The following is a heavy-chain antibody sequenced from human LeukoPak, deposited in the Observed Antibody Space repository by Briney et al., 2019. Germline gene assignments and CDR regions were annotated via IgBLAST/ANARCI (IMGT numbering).Heavy chain of an antibody. Sequence: GASVKVSCMASGYTFTDYYMQWVRQAPGQGLEWMGWINPNSGGTNYAQKFQGRVTMTRDTSISTAYMELSRLRSDDTAVDYCTRGPVAVTPYWYFDLWGRGTLVTVSS. V-gene: IGHV1-2*02. CDR2: INPNSGGT. D-gene: IGHD4-17*01. CDR1: GYTFTDYY. CDR3: TRGPVAVTPYWYFDL. J-gene: IGHJ2*01.